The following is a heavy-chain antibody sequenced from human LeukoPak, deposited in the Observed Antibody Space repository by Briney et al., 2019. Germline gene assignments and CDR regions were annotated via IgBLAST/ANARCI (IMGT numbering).Heavy chain of an antibody. Sequence: GGSLRLSCAASGFTFNNYGLSWVRQTPGKGLEWVSVISGSGGRSYYGDSVKGRFTISRDNSKNMLYLQMNSLRAEDTAVYYCAKSGYSSSWSNAAVYNWFDPWGQGTLVTVSS. J-gene: IGHJ5*02. D-gene: IGHD6-13*01. CDR1: GFTFNNYG. CDR2: ISGSGGRS. V-gene: IGHV3-23*02. CDR3: AKSGYSSSWSNAAVYNWFDP.